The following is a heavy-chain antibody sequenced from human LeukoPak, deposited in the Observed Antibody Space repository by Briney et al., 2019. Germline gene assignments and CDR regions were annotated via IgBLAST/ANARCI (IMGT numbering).Heavy chain of an antibody. CDR3: ARGGDSSGSVRTAFDI. J-gene: IGHJ3*02. Sequence: GGSLRLSCAASGLTVSSNYMSWVRQAPGKGLYWVSVINSGSSTHYADSVKGRFTISRDNSKNTLYLQMNSLRAEDTAVYYCARGGDSSGSVRTAFDIWGQGTMVTVSS. V-gene: IGHV3-53*01. CDR2: INSGSST. D-gene: IGHD3-22*01. CDR1: GLTVSSNY.